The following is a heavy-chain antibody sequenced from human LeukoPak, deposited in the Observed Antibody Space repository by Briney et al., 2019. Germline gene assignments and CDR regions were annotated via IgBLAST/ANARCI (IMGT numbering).Heavy chain of an antibody. V-gene: IGHV4-38-2*01. CDR2: IYHSGSA. Sequence: PSETLSLTCGVSGYSISSGYQWAWIRQSPGKGLEWIGSIYHSGSAHYNPSLKSRVTISVETSKNQFSLKLSSVTAADTAVYYCARGRIAARRNWFDPWGQGTLVTVSS. CDR3: ARGRIAARRNWFDP. D-gene: IGHD6-6*01. J-gene: IGHJ5*02. CDR1: GYSISSGYQ.